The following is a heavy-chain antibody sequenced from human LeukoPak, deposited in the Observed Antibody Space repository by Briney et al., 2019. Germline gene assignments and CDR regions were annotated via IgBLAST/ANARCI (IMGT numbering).Heavy chain of an antibody. D-gene: IGHD6-19*01. CDR2: IKQDGSEK. CDR3: AREAGTGYFDY. CDR1: GFTFSSYW. Sequence: GGSLRLSCAASGFTFSSYWMSWVRQAPGKGLEWVANIKQDGSEKCCVDSVKGRFTISRDNAKNSLYLQMNSLRAEDTAVYYCAREAGTGYFDYWGQGTLVTVSS. V-gene: IGHV3-7*03. J-gene: IGHJ4*02.